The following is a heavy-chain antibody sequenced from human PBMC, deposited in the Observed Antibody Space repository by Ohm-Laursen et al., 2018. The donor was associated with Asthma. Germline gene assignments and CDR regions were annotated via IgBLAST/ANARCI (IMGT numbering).Heavy chain of an antibody. CDR1: GGTFSSYA. J-gene: IGHJ4*02. CDR2: IIPIFDIP. V-gene: IGHV1-69*10. CDR3: ARGREFNPLDS. Sequence: SVKVSCKASGGTFSSYAINWVRQAPGQGLEWVGAIIPIFDIPNYAEKFQGRVTMTADTSASTAYMELRTLRSDDTAVYYCARGREFNPLDSWGQGTLVTVSS.